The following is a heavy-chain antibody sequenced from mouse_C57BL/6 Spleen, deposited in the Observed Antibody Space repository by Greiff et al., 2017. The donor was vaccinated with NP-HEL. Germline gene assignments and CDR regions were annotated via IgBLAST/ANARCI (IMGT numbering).Heavy chain of an antibody. V-gene: IGHV1-39*01. J-gene: IGHJ2*01. CDR1: GYSFTDYN. Sequence: EVQLMESGPELVKPGASVKISCKASGYSFTDYNMNWVKQSNGKSLEWIGVINPNYGTTSYNQKFKGKATLTVDQSSSTAYMQLNSLTSEDSAVYYCASSNLLLREYYFDYWGQGTTLTVSS. CDR2: INPNYGTT. D-gene: IGHD1-1*01. CDR3: ASSNLLLREYYFDY.